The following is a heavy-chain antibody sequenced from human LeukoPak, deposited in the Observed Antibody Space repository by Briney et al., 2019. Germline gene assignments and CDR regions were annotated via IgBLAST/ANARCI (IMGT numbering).Heavy chain of an antibody. J-gene: IGHJ5*02. CDR1: GHSFNTYW. V-gene: IGHV5-51*01. CDR2: IYLGDSDT. CDR3: ARPVDTATLGGFDP. Sequence: GESLQISGKGSGHSFNTYWIGWVRPLPGKGLEWMGIIYLGDSDTSYSPSFQGQVTIAPDKSISTPYLQWSSLKAADTAMYYCARPVDTATLGGFDPWGQGTLVTVSS. D-gene: IGHD5-18*01.